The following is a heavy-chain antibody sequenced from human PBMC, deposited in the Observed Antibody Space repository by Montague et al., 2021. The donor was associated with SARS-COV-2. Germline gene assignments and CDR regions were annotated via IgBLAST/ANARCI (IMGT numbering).Heavy chain of an antibody. Sequence: SETLSLTCTVSGDSTSCPNCYWGWIRQAPGKGLDWIGTIYNSGTTXYNPSLKSRLTISIDTSKNQFSLKLTSATAADTAVYYCARHRNYGDHSLDNWFHPWGQGTLVAVSS. D-gene: IGHD4-17*01. J-gene: IGHJ5*02. CDR2: IYNSGTT. CDR1: GDSTSCPNCY. CDR3: ARHRNYGDHSLDNWFHP. V-gene: IGHV4-39*01.